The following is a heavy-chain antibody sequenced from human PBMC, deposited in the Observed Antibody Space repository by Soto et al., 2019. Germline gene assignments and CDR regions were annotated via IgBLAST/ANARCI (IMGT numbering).Heavy chain of an antibody. Sequence: VQLVESGGGLVKPGGSLRLSCAASGFTFSSYSMNWVRQAPGKGLEWVSSISSSSSYIYYADSVKGRFTISRDNAKNSLYLQMNSLRAEDTAVYYCARDTSGYDRTPNWFDPWGQGTLVTVSS. D-gene: IGHD5-12*01. CDR1: GFTFSSYS. V-gene: IGHV3-21*01. J-gene: IGHJ5*02. CDR2: ISSSSSYI. CDR3: ARDTSGYDRTPNWFDP.